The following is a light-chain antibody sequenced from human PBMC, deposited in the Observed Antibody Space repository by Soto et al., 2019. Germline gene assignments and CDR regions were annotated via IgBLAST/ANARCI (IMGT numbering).Light chain of an antibody. Sequence: EIVLMQSPGTLSLSPWERATLSCSASQTLRRTYIAWYQQKPGQAPRVLIYGASKRATGIPDRFSGSGSGTDFSLTISRLEPEDFAVYYCHQYDNAPQTYGQGTKVDI. CDR3: HQYDNAPQT. J-gene: IGKJ2*01. CDR2: GAS. V-gene: IGKV3-20*01. CDR1: QTLRRTY.